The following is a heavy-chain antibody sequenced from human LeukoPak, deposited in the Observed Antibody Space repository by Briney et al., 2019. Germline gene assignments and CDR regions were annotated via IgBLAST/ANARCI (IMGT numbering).Heavy chain of an antibody. CDR2: INPNSGGT. Sequence: ASVKVSCKASGYTFTSYYMHWVRQAPGQGLEWMGWINPNSGGTNYAQKFQGRVTMTRDTSISTAYMELSRLRSDDTAVYYCARATPPYDSSVGDAFDIWGQGTMVTVSS. CDR1: GYTFTSYY. CDR3: ARATPPYDSSVGDAFDI. J-gene: IGHJ3*02. D-gene: IGHD3-22*01. V-gene: IGHV1-2*02.